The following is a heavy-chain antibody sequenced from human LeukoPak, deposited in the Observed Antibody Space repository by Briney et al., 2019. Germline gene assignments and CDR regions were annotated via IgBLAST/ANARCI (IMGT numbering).Heavy chain of an antibody. CDR3: AKGSKAVLFARDHYMDV. J-gene: IGHJ6*03. CDR2: IRYDGSNK. V-gene: IGHV3-30*02. CDR1: GFTFSSYD. Sequence: GGSLRLSCAASGFTFSSYDIHWVRQAPGKGLEWVAFIRYDGSNKYYADSVRGRFTISRDNSKNTLYLQMNSLRAEDTAVYFCAKGSKAVLFARDHYMDVWGKGITVTISS. D-gene: IGHD6-19*01.